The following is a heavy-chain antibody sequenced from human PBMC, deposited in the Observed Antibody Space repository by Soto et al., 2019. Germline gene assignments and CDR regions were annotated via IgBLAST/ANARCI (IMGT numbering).Heavy chain of an antibody. CDR3: ARDRGKLDMVRGVIIPYYMDV. D-gene: IGHD3-10*01. CDR2: IYYSGST. Sequence: PSVTLPLTCTVSGGSIRSYYWSWIRQPPGKRLEWIGYIYYSGSTNYNPSLKSRVTISVDTSKNQFSLKLSSVTAADTAVYYCARDRGKLDMVRGVIIPYYMDVWGKGTTVTVSS. V-gene: IGHV4-59*01. J-gene: IGHJ6*03. CDR1: GGSIRSYY.